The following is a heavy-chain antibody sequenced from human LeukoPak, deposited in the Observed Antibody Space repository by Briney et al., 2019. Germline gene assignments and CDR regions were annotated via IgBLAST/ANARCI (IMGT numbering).Heavy chain of an antibody. Sequence: SETLSLTCTVSGGTIRSYYWSWIRQPPWKRLEWIGYIYYSGSTNYNPSLSSRVTISVDTSKNQFSLRLSSVTAADTAMYYWTRGVVWRDADYWGQGTLVTVSS. CDR2: IYYSGST. CDR3: TRGVVWRDADY. J-gene: IGHJ4*02. V-gene: IGHV4-59*01. CDR1: GGTIRSYY. D-gene: IGHD3-3*01.